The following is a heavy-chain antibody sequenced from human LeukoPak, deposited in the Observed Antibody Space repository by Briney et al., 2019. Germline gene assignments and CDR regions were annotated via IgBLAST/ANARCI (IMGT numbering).Heavy chain of an antibody. D-gene: IGHD3-3*01. CDR3: ARDRLSYYDFWSGYYDY. Sequence: GGSLRLSCAASGFTFSSYWMSWVRQAPGKGLEWVANIKQDGSEKYYVDSVKGRFTISRDNAKDSLYLQMNSLRAEDTAVYYCARDRLSYYDFWSGYYDYWGQGTLVTVSS. CDR1: GFTFSSYW. CDR2: IKQDGSEK. J-gene: IGHJ4*02. V-gene: IGHV3-7*01.